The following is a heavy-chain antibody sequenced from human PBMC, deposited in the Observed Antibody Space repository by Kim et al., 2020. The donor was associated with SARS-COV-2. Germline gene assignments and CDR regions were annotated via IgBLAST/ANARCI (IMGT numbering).Heavy chain of an antibody. V-gene: IGHV3-11*06. CDR3: ARGGPYCGGDCYDY. D-gene: IGHD2-21*01. Sequence: AASVKDRFTISRDNAKNSLYLQMNSLRDEDTAVYYCARGGPYCGGDCYDYWGQGTLVTVSS. J-gene: IGHJ4*02.